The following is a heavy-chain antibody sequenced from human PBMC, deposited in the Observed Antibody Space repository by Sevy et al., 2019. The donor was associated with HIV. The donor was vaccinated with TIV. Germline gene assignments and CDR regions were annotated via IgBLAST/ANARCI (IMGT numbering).Heavy chain of an antibody. CDR3: VKGARYTIPNDAFDI. J-gene: IGHJ3*02. D-gene: IGHD2-2*02. V-gene: IGHV3-23*01. Sequence: GGSLRLSCEASGFTFSSNAMSWVRQAPGKGQEWVSGISGGGGDTFYADSVKGRFTISRDNSKNTLFLQINSLRAEDTALYYCVKGARYTIPNDAFDIWGQGTMVTVSS. CDR2: ISGGGGDT. CDR1: GFTFSSNA.